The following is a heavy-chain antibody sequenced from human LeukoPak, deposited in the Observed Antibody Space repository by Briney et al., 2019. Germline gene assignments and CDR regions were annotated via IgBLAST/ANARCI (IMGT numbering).Heavy chain of an antibody. CDR2: IFYSGSP. CDR3: ARGSIAAAEGSHWFDP. D-gene: IGHD6-13*01. CDR1: GGSISSYY. J-gene: IGHJ5*02. V-gene: IGHV4-59*01. Sequence: SETLSLTCTVSGGSISSYYWSWIRQPPGKGLEWIGNIFYSGSPNYNPSLKSRVTISFDTSKNQFSLKLSSVTAADTAVYYCARGSIAAAEGSHWFDPWGQGTLVTVSS.